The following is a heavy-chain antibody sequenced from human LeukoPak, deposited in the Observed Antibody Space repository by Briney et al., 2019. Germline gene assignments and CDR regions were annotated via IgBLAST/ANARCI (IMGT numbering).Heavy chain of an antibody. V-gene: IGHV3-48*03. Sequence: GSLRLSCAASGFTFSSYEMNWVRQAPGKGLEWLSKISNSGSNRYYADSVKGRFTISRDNAKNSLYLQMNSLRAEDTAVYYCARDLFPSTTAYFDYWGQGTLVTVSS. CDR2: ISNSGSNR. J-gene: IGHJ4*02. CDR1: GFTFSSYE. D-gene: IGHD4-11*01. CDR3: ARDLFPSTTAYFDY.